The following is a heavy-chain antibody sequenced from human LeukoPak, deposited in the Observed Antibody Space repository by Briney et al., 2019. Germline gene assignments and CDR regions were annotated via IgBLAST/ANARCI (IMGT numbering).Heavy chain of an antibody. J-gene: IGHJ4*02. Sequence: ASVKVSCKASGYTFTAYYMHWVRQAPGQGLEWMGWINPNSGDTNYVQKFQGRVTMTRDTSISTAYMELSRLRSDDMAVYYCALTYCGGGSCYSDCFDYWGQGTLVTVSS. CDR1: GYTFTAYY. V-gene: IGHV1-2*02. CDR3: ALTYCGGGSCYSDCFDY. D-gene: IGHD2-15*01. CDR2: INPNSGDT.